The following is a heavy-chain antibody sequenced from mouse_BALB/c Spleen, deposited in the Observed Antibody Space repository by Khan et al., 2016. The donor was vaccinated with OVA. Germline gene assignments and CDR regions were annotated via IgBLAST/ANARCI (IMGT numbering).Heavy chain of an antibody. D-gene: IGHD1-1*01. CDR3: ARSGTTVVAYWYFDV. Sequence: EVELVESGPDLVKPSQSLSLTCTITGYSITSGYSWHWIRQFPGNKLEWMGYIHYSGSTNYNPSLKSRISITRDTSKNQFFLQLNSVTTEDTATYYCARSGTTVVAYWYFDVWGAGTTVTVSS. CDR2: IHYSGST. CDR1: GYSITSGYS. V-gene: IGHV3-1*02. J-gene: IGHJ1*01.